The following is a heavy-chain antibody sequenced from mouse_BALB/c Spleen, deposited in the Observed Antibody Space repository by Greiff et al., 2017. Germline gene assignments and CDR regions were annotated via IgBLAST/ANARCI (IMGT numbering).Heavy chain of an antibody. V-gene: IGHV1S137*01. J-gene: IGHJ4*01. CDR2: ISTYYGDA. CDR1: GYTFTDYA. Sequence: VHLVESGAELVRPGVSVKISCKGSGYTFTDYAMHWVKQSHAKSLEWIGVISTYYGDASYNQKFKGKATMTVDKSSSTAYMELARLTSEDSAIYYCAREGDYGYGGAMDYWGQGTSVTVSS. CDR3: AREGDYGYGGAMDY. D-gene: IGHD1-2*01.